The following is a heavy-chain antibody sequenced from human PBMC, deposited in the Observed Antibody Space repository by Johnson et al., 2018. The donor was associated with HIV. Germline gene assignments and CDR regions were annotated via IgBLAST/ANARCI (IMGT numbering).Heavy chain of an antibody. CDR3: ARGGHSVVAKPFGAFDI. CDR1: GFTFSSYA. CDR2: ISYDGSNK. V-gene: IGHV3-30-3*01. D-gene: IGHD2-21*01. Sequence: QVQLVESGGGVVQPGRSLRLSCAASGFTFSSYAMHWVRQAPGKGLEWVAVISYDGSNKYYADSVKGRFTISRDNSKNTLYRQMNSLSAEYTAVYYRARGGHSVVAKPFGAFDIWGQGTMVTVSS. J-gene: IGHJ3*02.